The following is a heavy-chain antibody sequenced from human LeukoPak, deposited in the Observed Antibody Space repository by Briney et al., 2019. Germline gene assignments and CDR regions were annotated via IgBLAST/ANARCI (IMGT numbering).Heavy chain of an antibody. CDR2: ISAYNGNT. J-gene: IGHJ4*02. D-gene: IGHD3-22*01. V-gene: IGHV1-18*01. CDR3: ATRSGSLGVGFYFDY. CDR1: GYTFTSYG. Sequence: ASVKVSCKASGYTFTSYGISWVRQAPGQGLEWMGWISAYNGNTNYAQKLQGRVTMTTDTSTSTAYMELRSLRSDDTAVYYCATRSGSLGVGFYFDYWGQGTLVTVSS.